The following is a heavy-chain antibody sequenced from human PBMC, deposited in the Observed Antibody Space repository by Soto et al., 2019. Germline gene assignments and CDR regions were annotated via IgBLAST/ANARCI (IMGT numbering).Heavy chain of an antibody. J-gene: IGHJ3*01. CDR1: EFAFSTYW. Sequence: EVQLVESGGGLVQPGGSLRLSCAASEFAFSTYWMTWVRQAPGKGLEWVANIRKDGSVKYYVDSVKGRFTISRDNAKDSLYLQMNNLRAEDTAVYYCARDVAPSSDYPYDAFDVWGQGTLVTVSS. D-gene: IGHD3-22*01. CDR2: IRKDGSVK. CDR3: ARDVAPSSDYPYDAFDV. V-gene: IGHV3-7*03.